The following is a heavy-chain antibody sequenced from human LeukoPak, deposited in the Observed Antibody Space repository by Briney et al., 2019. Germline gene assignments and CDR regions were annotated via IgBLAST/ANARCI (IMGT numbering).Heavy chain of an antibody. J-gene: IGHJ4*02. D-gene: IGHD6-19*01. Sequence: ASVKVSCKASGYTFTSYGISWVRQAPGQGLEWMGWISAYNGNTNYAQKLQGRVTMTTDTSTSTAYMVLRSLRSDDTAVYYCARAYSSGWYQDYFDYWGQGTLVTVSS. CDR2: ISAYNGNT. CDR1: GYTFTSYG. V-gene: IGHV1-18*01. CDR3: ARAYSSGWYQDYFDY.